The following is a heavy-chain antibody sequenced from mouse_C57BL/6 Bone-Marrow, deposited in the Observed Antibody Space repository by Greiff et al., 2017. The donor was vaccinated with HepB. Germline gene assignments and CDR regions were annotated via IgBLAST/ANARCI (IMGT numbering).Heavy chain of an antibody. D-gene: IGHD1-1*01. V-gene: IGHV1-64*01. J-gene: IGHJ3*01. Sequence: QVQLQQPGAELVKPGASVKLSCKASGYTFTSYWMHWVKQRPGQGLEWIGMIHPNSGSTNYNEKFKSKATLTVDKSSSTVYMQLSSLTSEDSAVYYCARRGDYYGSSLFAYWGQGTLVTVSA. CDR3: ARRGDYYGSSLFAY. CDR1: GYTFTSYW. CDR2: IHPNSGST.